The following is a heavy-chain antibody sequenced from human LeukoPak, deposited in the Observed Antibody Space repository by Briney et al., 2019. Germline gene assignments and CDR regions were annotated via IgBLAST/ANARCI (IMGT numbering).Heavy chain of an antibody. CDR2: IVPIFGTA. V-gene: IGHV1-69*05. D-gene: IGHD6-19*01. J-gene: IGHJ4*02. Sequence: GSSVRVSCKASGGTFSSYSLSWVRQAPGQGLEWMGGIVPIFGTADYAQKFQGRATITTDDAASTVYLELSSLSSEDTAVYYCAKTTAGYSSGRYPGWPIDYWGQGTLVTVSS. CDR3: AKTTAGYSSGRYPGWPIDY. CDR1: GGTFSSYS.